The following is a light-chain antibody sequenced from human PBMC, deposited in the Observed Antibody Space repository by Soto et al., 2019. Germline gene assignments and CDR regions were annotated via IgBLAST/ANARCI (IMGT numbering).Light chain of an antibody. V-gene: IGKV1-5*03. Sequence: DIQMTQSPSTLSAFVGDRVTITCRASQRTSGWLAWYQQKTGKAPKLLIYKASSLESGVPARFSGSGSGTDFTLTISSLEPEDFAVYYCQQRSNWPWTFGQGTKVDIK. CDR1: QRTSGW. J-gene: IGKJ1*01. CDR2: KAS. CDR3: QQRSNWPWT.